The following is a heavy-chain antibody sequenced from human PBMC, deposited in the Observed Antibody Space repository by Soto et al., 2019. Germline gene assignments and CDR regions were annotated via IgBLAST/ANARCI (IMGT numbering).Heavy chain of an antibody. CDR3: AGALGYPDAFDI. V-gene: IGHV3-30-3*01. CDR2: ISYDGSNK. Sequence: GGSLRLSCAASGFTFSSYAMHWVRQAPGKGLEWVAVISYDGSNKHYADSVKGRFTISRDNSKNTLYLQMNSRRAEDTAVYYCAGALGYPDAFDIWGQGTMVTVSS. D-gene: IGHD5-18*01. J-gene: IGHJ3*02. CDR1: GFTFSSYA.